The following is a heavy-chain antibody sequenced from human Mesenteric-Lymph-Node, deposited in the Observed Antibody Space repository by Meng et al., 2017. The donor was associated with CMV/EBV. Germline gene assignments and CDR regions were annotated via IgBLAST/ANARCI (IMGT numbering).Heavy chain of an antibody. D-gene: IGHD3-22*01. J-gene: IGHJ4*02. CDR2: ISSGGRT. CDR1: GFTVSSNY. V-gene: IGHV3-66*02. CDR3: ARDLLYYYDSSGAFDY. Sequence: GESLKISCVASGFTVSSNYMNWVRQAPGKGLEWVSVISSGGRTYYADFVKGRFTISRDNPKNTLYLQMNSLRAEDTAVYYCARDLLYYYDSSGAFDYWGQGTLVTVSS.